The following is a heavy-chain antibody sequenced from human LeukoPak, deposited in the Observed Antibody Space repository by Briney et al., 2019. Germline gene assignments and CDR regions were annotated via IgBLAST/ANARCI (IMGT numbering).Heavy chain of an antibody. CDR3: ARGPYYYDSSGYYYED. CDR2: INSDGSST. D-gene: IGHD3-22*01. J-gene: IGHJ4*02. V-gene: IGHV3-74*01. CDR1: GFTFSSYW. Sequence: GESLRLSCAASGFTFSSYWMHWVRQPPGKGLVWVSRINSDGSSTSYADSVKGRFTISRDNAKNTLYLQMNGLRAEDTAVYYCARGPYYYDSSGYYYEDWGQGTLVTVSS.